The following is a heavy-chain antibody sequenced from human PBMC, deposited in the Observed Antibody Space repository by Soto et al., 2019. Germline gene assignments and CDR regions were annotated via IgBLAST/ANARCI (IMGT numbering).Heavy chain of an antibody. J-gene: IGHJ4*02. D-gene: IGHD3-22*01. CDR3: ARDFGYYYDSSGYYSY. CDR1: GGTFSSYA. Sequence: ASVKVSCKASGGTFSSYAISWVRQAPGQGLEWMGGIIPIFGTANYAQKFQGRVTITADESTSTAYMELSSLRSEDTAVYYCARDFGYYYDSSGYYSYWGQGTLVTVSS. CDR2: IIPIFGTA. V-gene: IGHV1-69*13.